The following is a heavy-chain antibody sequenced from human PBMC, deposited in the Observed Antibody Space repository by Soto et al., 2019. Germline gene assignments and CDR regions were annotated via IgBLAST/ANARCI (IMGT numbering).Heavy chain of an antibody. J-gene: IGHJ6*02. CDR1: GFTFSSYS. Sequence: GGSLRLSCAASGFTFSSYSMNWVRQAPGKGLEWVSSISSSSSYIYYADSVKGRFTISRDNAKNSLYLQMNSLRAEDTAVYYCAREYYYDSSGSTAGYYYYGMDVWGQGTTVTVSS. V-gene: IGHV3-21*01. CDR2: ISSSSSYI. CDR3: AREYYYDSSGSTAGYYYYGMDV. D-gene: IGHD3-22*01.